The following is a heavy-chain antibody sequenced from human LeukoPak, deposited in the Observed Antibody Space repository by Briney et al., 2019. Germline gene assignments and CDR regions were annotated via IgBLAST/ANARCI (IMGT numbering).Heavy chain of an antibody. CDR1: GVSISSYY. CDR3: ARGRAARPGDY. J-gene: IGHJ4*02. D-gene: IGHD6-6*01. V-gene: IGHV4-59*01. CDR2: IYYSGTT. Sequence: SETLSLTCTVSGVSISSYYWSWLRQPPGKGLEWIGYIYYSGTTNYNPSLKSRVTISVDTSKNQFSLKLSSVTAADTAVCYCARGRAARPGDYWGQGTLVTVSS.